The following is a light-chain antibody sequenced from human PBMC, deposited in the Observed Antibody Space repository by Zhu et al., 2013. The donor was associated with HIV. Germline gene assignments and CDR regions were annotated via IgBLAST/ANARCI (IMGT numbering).Light chain of an antibody. CDR2: DVS. J-gene: IGKJ3*01. V-gene: IGKV1-5*01. Sequence: DIQMTQSPSTLSASVGDRVTITCRATQSIRGWLAWYQQKPGKAPHLLISDVSRLSSGVPARFSGSGSGTEFSLTISSLQPEDFATYYCQHVNNNAAFGPGTKVDV. CDR3: QHVNNNAA. CDR1: QSIRGW.